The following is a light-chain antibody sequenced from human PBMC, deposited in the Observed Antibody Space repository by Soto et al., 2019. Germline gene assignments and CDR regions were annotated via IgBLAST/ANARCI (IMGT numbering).Light chain of an antibody. CDR1: QSISSW. Sequence: DIEMTQSPSTLSSSVGDIFTITCRASQSISSWLAWYQQKPGKAPKLLIYAASSLQSGVPSRFSGSGSGTEFTLTISSLQPDDFATYYCQQYNTYWTFGQGTKVDI. CDR2: AAS. J-gene: IGKJ1*01. CDR3: QQYNTYWT. V-gene: IGKV1-5*01.